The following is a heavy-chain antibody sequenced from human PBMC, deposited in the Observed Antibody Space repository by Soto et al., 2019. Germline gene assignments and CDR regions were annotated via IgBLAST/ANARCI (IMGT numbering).Heavy chain of an antibody. J-gene: IGHJ6*02. CDR3: ARDLWGYCGTDCYPLDV. CDR1: GSSIISAC. Sequence: ASETLSLTCTVSGSSIISACWSWIRQPPGKGLEWIGYMYKTGSTVYNPSLKSRVTISVDTSKNQFYLKVNSVTAADTAVYYCARDLWGYCGTDCYPLDVWGQGTTVTVSS. CDR2: MYKTGST. V-gene: IGHV4-59*01. D-gene: IGHD2-21*02.